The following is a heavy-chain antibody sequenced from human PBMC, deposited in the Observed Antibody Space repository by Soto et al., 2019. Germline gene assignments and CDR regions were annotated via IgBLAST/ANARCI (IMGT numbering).Heavy chain of an antibody. CDR1: GFTFSDSD. D-gene: IGHD4-17*01. J-gene: IGHJ2*01. CDR2: IRTKVNDYAT. Sequence: QLVESGGGLVQPGGSLKLSCAASGFTFSDSDLHWVRQASGKGLEWVGRIRTKVNDYATIYAASVRGRFTISRDDSRNTADLQMDSLKIEDTAIYYCTRPNDSGDYDWYFDLWGRGTLVTVSS. CDR3: TRPNDSGDYDWYFDL. V-gene: IGHV3-73*02.